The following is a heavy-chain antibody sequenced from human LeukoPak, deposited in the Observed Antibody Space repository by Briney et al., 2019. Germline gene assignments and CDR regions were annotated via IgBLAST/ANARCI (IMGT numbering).Heavy chain of an antibody. J-gene: IGHJ4*02. V-gene: IGHV1-18*01. CDR2: ISGYNGNT. CDR1: GYTFTSYG. CDR3: ARSCSGACCYQPY. Sequence: ASLKVSCKASGYTFTSYGISWVRQAPGQGLEWMGWISGYNGNTNYAQKIQGRVTMTTDTSTSTAYMEVRSLRSDDTAVYFCARSCSGACCYQPYWGQGTLVTVSS. D-gene: IGHD2-15*01.